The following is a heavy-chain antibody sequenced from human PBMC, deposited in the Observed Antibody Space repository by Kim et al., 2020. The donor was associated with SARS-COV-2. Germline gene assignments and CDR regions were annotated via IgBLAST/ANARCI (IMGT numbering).Heavy chain of an antibody. CDR3: ARDVDIVATITTDY. Sequence: SPSFQGHVTISDDKSISTAYLQWSSLKASDTAMYYCARDVDIVATITTDYWGQGTLVTVSS. D-gene: IGHD5-12*01. J-gene: IGHJ4*02. V-gene: IGHV5-10-1*01.